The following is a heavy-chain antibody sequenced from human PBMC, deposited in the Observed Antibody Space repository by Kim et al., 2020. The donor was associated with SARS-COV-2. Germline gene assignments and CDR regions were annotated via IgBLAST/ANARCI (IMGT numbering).Heavy chain of an antibody. CDR2: TYYRSEWYN. V-gene: IGHV6-1*01. CDR3: ARGGIPVDRAYFYALDV. CDR1: GDSVSSDSAG. D-gene: IGHD3-16*01. Sequence: SQTLSLTCAISGDSVSSDSAGWNWIRQSPSRSLEWLGRTYYRSEWYNDYAVSVKSRITINADTSKNQFSLQLNSVTPEDTAVYYCARGGIPVDRAYFYALDVWGQGNTVTVSS. J-gene: IGHJ6*02.